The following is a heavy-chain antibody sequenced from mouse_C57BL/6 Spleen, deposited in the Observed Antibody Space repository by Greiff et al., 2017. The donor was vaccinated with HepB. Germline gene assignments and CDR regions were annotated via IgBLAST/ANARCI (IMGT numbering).Heavy chain of an antibody. D-gene: IGHD2-5*01. J-gene: IGHJ1*03. V-gene: IGHV1-15*01. CDR2: IDPETGGT. Sequence: VQLQQSGAELVRPGASVTLSCKASGYTFTDYEMHWVKQTPVHGLEWIGAIDPETGGTAYNQKFKGKAILTADKSSSTAYMELRSLTSEDSAVYYCTRSAYSNFWYFDVWGTGTTVTVSS. CDR1: GYTFTDYE. CDR3: TRSAYSNFWYFDV.